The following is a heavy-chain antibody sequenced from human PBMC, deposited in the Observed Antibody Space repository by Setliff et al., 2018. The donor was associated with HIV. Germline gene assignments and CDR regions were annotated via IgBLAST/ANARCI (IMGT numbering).Heavy chain of an antibody. CDR2: IYYYSGST. D-gene: IGHD3-10*01. J-gene: IGHJ4*02. CDR3: TRRDVSPLWFGQFDY. CDR1: GYSLSSDYY. Sequence: PSETLSLTCAVSGYSLSSDYYWGWIRQPPGKGLEWIGYIYYYSGSTYYNPSLKGRVTISIDSSKSQISLNVTSVTAADTAVYYCTRRDVSPLWFGQFDYWGQGILVTVSS. V-gene: IGHV4-38-2*01.